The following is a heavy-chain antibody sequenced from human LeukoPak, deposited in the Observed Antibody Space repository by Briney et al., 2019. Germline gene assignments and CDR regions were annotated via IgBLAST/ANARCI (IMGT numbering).Heavy chain of an antibody. J-gene: IGHJ4*02. CDR2: INSDGSST. CDR1: GFTFDDYA. CDR3: ARGLSGYASSLGY. D-gene: IGHD6-6*01. V-gene: IGHV3-74*01. Sequence: GRSLRLSCAASGFTFDDYAMHWVRQAPGKGLVWVSRINSDGSSTSYADSVRGRFSISRDNAKNTLYLQMNSLRAEDTAVYYCARGLSGYASSLGYWGQGTLVTVSA.